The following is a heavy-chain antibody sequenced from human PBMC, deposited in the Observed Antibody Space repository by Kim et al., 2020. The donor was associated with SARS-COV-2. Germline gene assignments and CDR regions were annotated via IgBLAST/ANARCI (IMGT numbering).Heavy chain of an antibody. CDR3: ARGSIAAAGYAADYYYYYGMDV. CDR1: GGSFSGYY. V-gene: IGHV4-34*01. J-gene: IGHJ6*02. D-gene: IGHD6-13*01. CDR2: INHSGST. Sequence: SETLSLTCAAYGGSFSGYYWSWIRQPPGKGLEWIGEINHSGSTTYNPSLKSRVTISVDTTKNKFFLKLSSVIAADTAVYYCARGSIAAAGYAADYYYYYGMDVWGQGNTVTVSS.